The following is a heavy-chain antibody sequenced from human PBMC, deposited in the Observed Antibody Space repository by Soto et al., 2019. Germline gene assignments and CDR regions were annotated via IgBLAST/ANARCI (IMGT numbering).Heavy chain of an antibody. J-gene: IGHJ4*02. CDR3: ARESIGCGGDCLDY. Sequence: QPGGSLKLSCAVSGFTFSNSEGNWVRKAPGKGLEWISYIDTSGDAMFYADSVKGRFAVSRDSTMNSLYLQMNSLRAEDTAAYYCARESIGCGGDCLDYWGQGTLVTVSS. V-gene: IGHV3-48*03. CDR1: GFTFSNSE. D-gene: IGHD2-21*01. CDR2: IDTSGDAM.